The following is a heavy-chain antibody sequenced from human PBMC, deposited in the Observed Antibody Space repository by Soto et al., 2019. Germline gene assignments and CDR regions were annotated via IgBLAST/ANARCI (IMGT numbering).Heavy chain of an antibody. Sequence: KPGGSLRLSCAASGFTFSSYSMNWVRQALGKGLEWVSSISSSSSYIYYADSVKGRFTISRDNAKNSLYLQMNSLRAEDTAVYYCARDGGGRYCGGDCYMGGRYYYYYYGMDVWGQGTTVTVSS. CDR1: GFTFSSYS. V-gene: IGHV3-21*01. J-gene: IGHJ6*02. CDR2: ISSSSSYI. CDR3: ARDGGGRYCGGDCYMGGRYYYYYYGMDV. D-gene: IGHD2-21*02.